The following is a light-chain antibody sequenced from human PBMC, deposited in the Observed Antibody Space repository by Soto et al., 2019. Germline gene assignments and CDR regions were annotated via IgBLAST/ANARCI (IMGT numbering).Light chain of an antibody. J-gene: IGKJ3*01. Sequence: DIQMTQSPTSLSASVGDRVTITCRASQGIRNYVAWYQQIPGKAPKLLIYAASTLQAGVPSRCSGSGSGTDYTLTINGLQPEDVATYSCQNYSSVPFFGPGTKVEIK. CDR1: QGIRNY. V-gene: IGKV1-27*01. CDR2: AAS. CDR3: QNYSSVPF.